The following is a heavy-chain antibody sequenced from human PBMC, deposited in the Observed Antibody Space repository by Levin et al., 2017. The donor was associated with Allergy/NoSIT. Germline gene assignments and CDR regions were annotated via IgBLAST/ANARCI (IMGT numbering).Heavy chain of an antibody. CDR3: ATPPPPYYYYMDV. V-gene: IGHV3-21*01. CDR2: ISSSSSYI. CDR1: GFTFSSYS. J-gene: IGHJ6*03. Sequence: GESLKISCAASGFTFSSYSMNWVRQAPGKGLEWVSSISSSSSYIYYADSVKGRFTISRDNAKNSLYLQMNSLRAEDTAVYYCATPPPPYYYYMDVWGKGTTVTVSS.